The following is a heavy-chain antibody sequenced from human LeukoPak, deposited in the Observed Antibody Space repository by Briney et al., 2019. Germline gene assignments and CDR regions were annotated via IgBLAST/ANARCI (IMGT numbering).Heavy chain of an antibody. Sequence: GASVKVSCKASGYTFTSYGISWVRQAPGQGLEWMGWISAYNGNTNYAQKLQGRVTMTTDTSTSTAYMELRSLRSDDTAVYYCARDLSPGVVRAAFDIWGQGTMVTVSS. CDR3: ARDLSPGVVRAAFDI. CDR2: ISAYNGNT. J-gene: IGHJ3*02. CDR1: GYTFTSYG. D-gene: IGHD2-15*01. V-gene: IGHV1-18*01.